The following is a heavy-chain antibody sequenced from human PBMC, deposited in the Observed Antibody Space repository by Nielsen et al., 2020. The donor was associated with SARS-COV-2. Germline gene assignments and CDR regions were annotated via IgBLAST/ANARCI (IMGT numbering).Heavy chain of an antibody. CDR2: IKQDGSEK. CDR3: ARLQSSSWYFDL. D-gene: IGHD6-13*01. Sequence: GESLKISCAVSGFTFSTYWMNWVRQAPGKGLEWVANIKQDGSEKYYVDSVKGRFTISRDNAKNSLYLQMNSLRAEDTAVYYCARLQSSSWYFDLWGRGTLVTVSS. CDR1: GFTFSTYW. V-gene: IGHV3-7*05. J-gene: IGHJ2*01.